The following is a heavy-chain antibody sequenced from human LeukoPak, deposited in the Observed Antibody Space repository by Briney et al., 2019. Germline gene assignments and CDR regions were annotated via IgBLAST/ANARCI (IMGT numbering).Heavy chain of an antibody. CDR2: IYYSGST. CDR1: GGSISSYY. D-gene: IGHD3-16*01. J-gene: IGHJ4*02. Sequence: SETLSLTCTVSGGSISSYYWSWIRQPPGKGLEWIGYIYYSGSTCYNPTLKSRVTISVDTSKNQFSLKLSSVTAADTAVYYCARGGVSTHDYWGQGTLVTVSS. CDR3: ARGGVSTHDY. V-gene: IGHV4-59*01.